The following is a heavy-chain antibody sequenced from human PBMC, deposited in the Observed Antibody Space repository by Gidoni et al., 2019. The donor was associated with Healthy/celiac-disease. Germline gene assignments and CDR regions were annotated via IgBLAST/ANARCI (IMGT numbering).Heavy chain of an antibody. D-gene: IGHD3-16*01. V-gene: IGHV4-34*01. CDR3: ARGLAIRWSYANY. CDR1: GGSFSGYY. J-gene: IGHJ4*02. CDR2: INHSGST. Sequence: QVQLQQWGAGLLKPSETLSLTCAVYGGSFSGYYWSWIRQPPGKGLEWIGEINHSGSTNYNPSLKSRVTISVDTSKNQFSLKLSSVTAADTAVYYCARGLAIRWSYANYWGQGTLVTVSS.